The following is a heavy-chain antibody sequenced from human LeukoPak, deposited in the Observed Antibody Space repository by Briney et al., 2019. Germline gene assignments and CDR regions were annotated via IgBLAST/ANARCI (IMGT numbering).Heavy chain of an antibody. CDR3: ARGGWEHYMDV. CDR1: GGSISSGGYS. J-gene: IGHJ6*03. V-gene: IGHV4-30-4*07. D-gene: IGHD1-1*01. CDR2: IYYSGST. Sequence: SQTLSLTCAVSGGSISSGGYSWRWIRQPPGKGLEWIGYIYYSGSTYYNPSLKSRVTISVDTSKNQFSLKLSSVTAADTAVYYCARGGWEHYMDVWGKGTTVTVSS.